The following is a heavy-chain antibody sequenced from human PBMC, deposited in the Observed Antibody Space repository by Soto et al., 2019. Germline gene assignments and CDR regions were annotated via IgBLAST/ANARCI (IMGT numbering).Heavy chain of an antibody. CDR2: IYYSGNT. Sequence: SETLSLTCTVSGGSVSSGDYYRSWIRQPPGKGLEWIGYIYYSGNTNYNPSLKSRVIISVDTSKNLFSLKLTSVPAADTAVYYCARIPVDTSMIYWLDPWGQGTLVTVSS. D-gene: IGHD5-18*01. J-gene: IGHJ5*02. CDR3: ARIPVDTSMIYWLDP. V-gene: IGHV4-61*08. CDR1: GGSVSSGDYY.